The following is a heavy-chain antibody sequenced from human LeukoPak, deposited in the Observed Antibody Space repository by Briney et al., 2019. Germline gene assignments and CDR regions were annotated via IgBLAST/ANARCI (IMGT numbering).Heavy chain of an antibody. J-gene: IGHJ4*02. CDR2: IRYDGSNK. CDR3: AKDANRISMVLKVARPRFFDS. CDR1: GFTFSSYG. Sequence: GGSLRLSCAASGFTFSSYGMHWVRQAPGKGLEWVAFIRYDGSNKYYADSVKGRFTISRDNSKNTLYLQMNSLRAEDTAVYYCAKDANRISMVLKVARPRFFDSWGQGTLVTVSS. V-gene: IGHV3-30*02. D-gene: IGHD3-10*01.